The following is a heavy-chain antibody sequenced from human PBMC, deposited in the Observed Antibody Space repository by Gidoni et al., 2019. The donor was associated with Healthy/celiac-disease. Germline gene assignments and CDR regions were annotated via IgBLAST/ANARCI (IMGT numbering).Heavy chain of an antibody. V-gene: IGHV4-34*01. CDR2: INHSGST. J-gene: IGHJ3*02. D-gene: IGHD3-22*01. CDR3: ARGRRYYYDSSGAFDI. Sequence: QVQLQQWGAGLLKPSETLSLTCAVYGGSFSGYYWSWIRQPPGKGLEWIGEINHSGSTNYNPSLKSRVTISVDTSKNQFSLKLSSVTAADTAVYYCARGRRYYYDSSGAFDIWGQGTMVTVSS. CDR1: GGSFSGYY.